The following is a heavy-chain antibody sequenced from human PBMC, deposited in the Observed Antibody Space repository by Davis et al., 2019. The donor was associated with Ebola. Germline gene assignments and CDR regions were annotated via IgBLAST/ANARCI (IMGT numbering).Heavy chain of an antibody. Sequence: GESLKISCAASGFTFSSYSMHWVRQAPGKGLEWVAVISYDGSNKYYADSVKGRFTISRDNSKNTLYLQMNSLRAEDTAVYYCAKGYGSGSPRYNWFDPWGQGTLVTVSS. J-gene: IGHJ5*02. CDR3: AKGYGSGSPRYNWFDP. CDR2: ISYDGSNK. CDR1: GFTFSSYS. V-gene: IGHV3-30*18. D-gene: IGHD3-10*01.